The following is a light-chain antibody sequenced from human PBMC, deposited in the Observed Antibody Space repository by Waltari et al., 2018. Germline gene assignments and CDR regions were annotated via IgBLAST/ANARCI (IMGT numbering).Light chain of an antibody. CDR3: QQSYSTPLT. Sequence: DIQMTQSPSSLSASVGDRVTITCRASQTIRSNLNWYQQKAGKAPKILMYAASSLQSGVPSRFSGSGSGTDFTLTISSLQPEDFATYYCQQSYSTPLTFGGGTKVEIK. CDR1: QTIRSN. V-gene: IGKV1-39*01. CDR2: AAS. J-gene: IGKJ4*01.